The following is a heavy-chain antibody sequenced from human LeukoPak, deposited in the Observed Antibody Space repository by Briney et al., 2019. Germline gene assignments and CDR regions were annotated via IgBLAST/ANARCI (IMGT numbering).Heavy chain of an antibody. V-gene: IGHV3-7*03. CDR3: ARDWNYYENSGLYFEH. CDR2: IKYDGSQK. CDR1: GFTFSNYW. J-gene: IGHJ4*02. Sequence: GGSLRLSCAASGFTFSNYWMSWVRQAPGKGLEWVTIIKYDGSQKYYADSVKGRFTISRDNAKNSLSLQMNSLRVEDTAVYYCARDWNYYENSGLYFEHWGQGTLVTVSS. D-gene: IGHD3-22*01.